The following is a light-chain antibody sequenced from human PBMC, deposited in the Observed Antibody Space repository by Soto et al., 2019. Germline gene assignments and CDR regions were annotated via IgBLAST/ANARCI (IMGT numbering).Light chain of an antibody. Sequence: QLVLTQTPSASGTPGQRVTISCSGSSSNIESNTVNWYQQLPGAAPKLLIYSNDQRPSGVPDRFSGSKSGTSASLAISGLQSEDEADYYCATWDDSLNGWVFGGGTKLTVL. CDR1: SSNIESNT. CDR2: SND. J-gene: IGLJ3*02. V-gene: IGLV1-44*01. CDR3: ATWDDSLNGWV.